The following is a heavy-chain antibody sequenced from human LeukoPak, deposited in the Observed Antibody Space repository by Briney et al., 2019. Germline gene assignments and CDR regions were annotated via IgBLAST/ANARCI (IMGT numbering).Heavy chain of an antibody. CDR3: ARGDYGDSEAPSRGMDV. V-gene: IGHV4-59*12. D-gene: IGHD4-17*01. Sequence: SETLSLTCTVSGGSISSYYWSWIRQPPGKGLEWIGYIYYSGSTKYNPSLESRVTISVDTSKNQFSLKLSSVTAADTAVYYCARGDYGDSEAPSRGMDVWGQGTTVTVSS. CDR1: GGSISSYY. CDR2: IYYSGST. J-gene: IGHJ6*02.